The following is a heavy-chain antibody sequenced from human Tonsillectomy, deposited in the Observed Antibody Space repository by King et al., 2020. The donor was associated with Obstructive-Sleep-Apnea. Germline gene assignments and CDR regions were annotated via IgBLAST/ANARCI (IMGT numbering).Heavy chain of an antibody. V-gene: IGHV3-30*04. D-gene: IGHD1-26*01. CDR2: ISYDGGNK. CDR1: GFTFSNYA. Sequence: QVQLVESGGGVVQPGRSLRLSCAASGFTFSNYAMHWVRQAPGKGLEWVAVISYDGGNKFYADAVKGRFTISRDNSKNTLWLQLDSLRAEETAVYYCARERISRGYSERGIDVWGQGTTVTVSS. CDR3: ARERISRGYSERGIDV. J-gene: IGHJ6*02.